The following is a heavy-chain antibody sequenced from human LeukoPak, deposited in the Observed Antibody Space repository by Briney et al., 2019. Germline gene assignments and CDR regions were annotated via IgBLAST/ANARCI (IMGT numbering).Heavy chain of an antibody. D-gene: IGHD3-22*01. J-gene: IGHJ4*02. CDR1: GGSVTSHY. Sequence: SETLSLTCNVSGGSVTSHYWNWIRRPPGKGLEWIGYLHHTGITKYNPSLKSRVSMSVDTSKNQFFLKVNSVTAADTAVYHCVRSVDYFDNTGPHMMFDYWGQGSLVTVSS. CDR2: LHHTGIT. CDR3: VRSVDYFDNTGPHMMFDY. V-gene: IGHV4-59*02.